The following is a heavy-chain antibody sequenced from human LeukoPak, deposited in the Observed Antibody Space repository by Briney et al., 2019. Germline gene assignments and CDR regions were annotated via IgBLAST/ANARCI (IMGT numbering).Heavy chain of an antibody. CDR2: INHSGST. CDR3: ARGIRYYYGSGTYQVTGGRRYFDY. CDR1: GGSFSGYY. J-gene: IGHJ4*02. V-gene: IGHV4-34*01. Sequence: SETLSLTCAVYGGSFSGYYWSWIRQPPGKGLEWIGEINHSGSTNYNPSLKSRVTISVDTSKNQFSLKLSSVTAADTAVYYCARGIRYYYGSGTYQVTGGRRYFDYWGQGTLVTVSS. D-gene: IGHD3-10*01.